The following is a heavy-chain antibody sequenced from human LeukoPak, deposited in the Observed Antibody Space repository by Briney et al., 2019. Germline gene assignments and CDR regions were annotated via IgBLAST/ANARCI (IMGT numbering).Heavy chain of an antibody. CDR1: GYTFTGYY. CDR2: INPNSGGT. Sequence: ASVKVSCKASGYTFTGYYMHWVRQAPGQGLEWMGWINPNSGGTNYAQKFQGRVTMTRDTSISTAYMELSRLRSDDTAVYYCAGSRITIFGVVKYYFDYWGQGTLVTVSS. CDR3: AGSRITIFGVVKYYFDY. V-gene: IGHV1-2*02. D-gene: IGHD3-3*01. J-gene: IGHJ4*02.